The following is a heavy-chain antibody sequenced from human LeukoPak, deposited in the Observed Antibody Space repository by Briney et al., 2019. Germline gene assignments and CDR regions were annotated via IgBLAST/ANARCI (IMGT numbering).Heavy chain of an antibody. V-gene: IGHV3-21*01. CDR1: GFTFSSYS. Sequence: GGSLRLSCAASGFTFSSYSMNWVRQAPGKGLEWVSSISSSSSYIYYAGSVKGRFTISRDNAKNSLYLQMNSLRAEDTAVYYCARDRVVSSSWFAFDIWGQGTMVTVSS. J-gene: IGHJ3*02. D-gene: IGHD6-13*01. CDR2: ISSSSSYI. CDR3: ARDRVVSSSWFAFDI.